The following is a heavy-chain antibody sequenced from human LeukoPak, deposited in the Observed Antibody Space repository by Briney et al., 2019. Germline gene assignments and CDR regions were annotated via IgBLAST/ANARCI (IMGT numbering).Heavy chain of an antibody. D-gene: IGHD2-15*01. J-gene: IGHJ4*02. Sequence: PGTSLRLSCAASGFTFDDYAMHWVRQAPGKGLEWLSGISWNSGTIGNADSVKGRFTISRDNAKNSLYLQMNSPRVEDTAFYYCAKGMVARRGAFDYWGQGTLVTVSS. CDR3: AKGMVARRGAFDY. CDR1: GFTFDDYA. V-gene: IGHV3-9*01. CDR2: ISWNSGTI.